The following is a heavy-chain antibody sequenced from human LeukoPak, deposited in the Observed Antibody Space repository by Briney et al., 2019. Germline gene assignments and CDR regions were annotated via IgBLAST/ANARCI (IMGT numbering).Heavy chain of an antibody. V-gene: IGHV4-31*03. CDR2: IYYSGST. J-gene: IGHJ5*02. Sequence: PSETLSLTLTVSGGSISSGGYYWSWIRQHPGKGLEWIGYIYYSGSTYYNPSLKSRVTISVDTSKNQFSLKLSSVTAADTAVYYCARFYDSSGYYWFDPWGQGTLVTVSS. CDR1: GGSISSGGYY. CDR3: ARFYDSSGYYWFDP. D-gene: IGHD3-22*01.